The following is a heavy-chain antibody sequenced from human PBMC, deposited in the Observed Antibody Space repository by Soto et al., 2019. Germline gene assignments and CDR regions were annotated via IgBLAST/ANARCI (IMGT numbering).Heavy chain of an antibody. D-gene: IGHD6-6*01. Sequence: QVQLVESGGGVVQPGRSLRLSCAASGFTFSSYGMHWVRQAPGKGLEWVAVISYDGSKKYYADSVKGRFTISRDNSKNTLYLQMNSLRAEDTAVYYCAKIGIAARPVDYWGQGTLVTVSS. CDR2: ISYDGSKK. J-gene: IGHJ4*02. V-gene: IGHV3-30*18. CDR3: AKIGIAARPVDY. CDR1: GFTFSSYG.